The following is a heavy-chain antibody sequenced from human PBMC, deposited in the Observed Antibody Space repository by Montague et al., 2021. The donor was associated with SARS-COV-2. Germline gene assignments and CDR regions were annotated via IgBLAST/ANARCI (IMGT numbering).Heavy chain of an antibody. J-gene: IGHJ5*02. Sequence: SETLSLTCTVSGGSICSSSYYWGWIRQPPGKGLEWIGSVYYNGNTYYNPSLMSRVTISLDTSENQISLNLDSVTAADTAVYYCVRPGDSEGHWFDRWGQGTLVTVSS. V-gene: IGHV4-39*01. D-gene: IGHD3-16*01. CDR1: GGSICSSSYY. CDR2: VYYNGNT. CDR3: VRPGDSEGHWFDR.